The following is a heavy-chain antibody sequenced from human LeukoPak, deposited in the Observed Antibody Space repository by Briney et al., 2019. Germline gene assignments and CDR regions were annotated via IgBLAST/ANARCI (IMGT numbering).Heavy chain of an antibody. Sequence: GASVKVSCKAPGYTFTGYYMHWVRQAPGQGLEWMGWVSSYNGDTNYAQKFQGRVTMSTDTSTSTAYMELRSLRFDDTAIYYCVKDWHILTGRNCFDPWGQGTLVTVSS. CDR2: VSSYNGDT. CDR1: GYTFTGYY. J-gene: IGHJ5*02. V-gene: IGHV1-18*04. D-gene: IGHD3-9*01. CDR3: VKDWHILTGRNCFDP.